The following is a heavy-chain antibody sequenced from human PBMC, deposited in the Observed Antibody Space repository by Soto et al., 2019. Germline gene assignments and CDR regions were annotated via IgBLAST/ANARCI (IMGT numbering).Heavy chain of an antibody. Sequence: PSETLSLTCTVSGGSISSGAYYWSWIRQPPGEGLEWIGDIYYSGSTYYNPSLKSRVTISVDTSKNQFSLKLSSVTAADTAVDYCARAPHYYDSSGYYMAHFDYWGQGTLVTVSS. J-gene: IGHJ4*02. CDR1: GGSISSGAYY. CDR2: IYYSGST. D-gene: IGHD3-22*01. V-gene: IGHV4-30-4*01. CDR3: ARAPHYYDSSGYYMAHFDY.